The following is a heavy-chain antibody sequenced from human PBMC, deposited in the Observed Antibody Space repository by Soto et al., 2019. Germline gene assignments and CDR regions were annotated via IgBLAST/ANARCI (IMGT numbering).Heavy chain of an antibody. J-gene: IGHJ5*02. Sequence: QVQLVQSGAEEKKPGASVKGSCKASGYTFTSYAMHWVRQAPGQRVEWMGGSNAGNGKTKYSRKFQGRDTKTRDTSARTAHMEISRVTSEYTGVNNCATVGPPADPWGQGTLVTVSS. V-gene: IGHV1-3*05. CDR3: ATVGPPADP. CDR2: SNAGNGKT. CDR1: GYTFTSYA.